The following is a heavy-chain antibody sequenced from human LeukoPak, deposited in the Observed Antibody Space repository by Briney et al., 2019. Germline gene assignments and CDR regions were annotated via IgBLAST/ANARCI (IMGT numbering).Heavy chain of an antibody. J-gene: IGHJ4*02. D-gene: IGHD3-10*01. CDR1: GYTFTSYY. V-gene: IGHV1-2*02. CDR3: ARVYDIFGSGSHSDF. Sequence: ASVKVSCTASGYTFTSYYMHWVRQAPGQGLEWMGWINPNSGDRNYAQKFQGRVTMTRDTSISIAYMELSRLRSDDTAVYYCARVYDIFGSGSHSDFWGQGTLVTVSS. CDR2: INPNSGDR.